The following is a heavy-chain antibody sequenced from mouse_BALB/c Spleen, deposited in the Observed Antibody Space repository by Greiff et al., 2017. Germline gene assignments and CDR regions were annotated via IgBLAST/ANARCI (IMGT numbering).Heavy chain of an antibody. J-gene: IGHJ3*01. D-gene: IGHD2-3*01. V-gene: IGHV3-2*02. CDR3: ARDGYYWFAY. Sequence: VQLQQSGPGLVKPSQSLSLTCTVTGYSITSDYAWNWIRQFPGNKLEWMGYISYSGSTSYNPSLKSRISITRDTSKNQFFLQLNSVTTEDTATYYCARDGYYWFAYWGQGTLVTVSA. CDR2: ISYSGST. CDR1: GYSITSDYA.